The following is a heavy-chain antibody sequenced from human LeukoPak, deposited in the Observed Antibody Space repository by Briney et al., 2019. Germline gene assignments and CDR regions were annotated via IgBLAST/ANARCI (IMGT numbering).Heavy chain of an antibody. Sequence: ASVKVSCKATGYTFTSHYTHWVRQAPGQGLEWMGITNPSGGSTSYAQKFQGRVTMTRDTSTGTVYMELSSLRSEDTAVYYCAREPVVVPVAFKVDGMDVWGQGTTVTVSS. CDR1: GYTFTSHY. D-gene: IGHD2-2*01. CDR2: TNPSGGST. J-gene: IGHJ6*02. CDR3: AREPVVVPVAFKVDGMDV. V-gene: IGHV1-46*01.